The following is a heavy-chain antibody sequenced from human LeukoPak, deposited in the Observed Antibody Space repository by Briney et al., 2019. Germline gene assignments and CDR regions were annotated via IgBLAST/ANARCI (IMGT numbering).Heavy chain of an antibody. CDR2: ISYDGSNK. J-gene: IGHJ3*02. V-gene: IGHV3-30-3*01. D-gene: IGHD2-8*01. CDR3: AGRYCTNGVCPRARMLFDI. Sequence: GGSLRLSCAASGFTFSSYTMHWVRQAPGKGLEWVAAISYDGSNKYYADSVKGRFTISRDNSKNTLYLQMNSLRAEDTAVYYCAGRYCTNGVCPRARMLFDIWGQGTMVTVSS. CDR1: GFTFSSYT.